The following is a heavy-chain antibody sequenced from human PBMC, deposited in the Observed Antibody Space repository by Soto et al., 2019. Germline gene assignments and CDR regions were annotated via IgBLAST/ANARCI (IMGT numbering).Heavy chain of an antibody. Sequence: ASVKVSCKVSGYTLTELSMHWVRQAPGKGLEWMGGFDPEDGETIYAQKFQGRVTMTEDTSTDTAYMELSSLRSEDTAVYYCATIGCGGDCSNYYYGMDVWGQGTTVTVSS. CDR2: FDPEDGET. V-gene: IGHV1-24*01. J-gene: IGHJ6*02. D-gene: IGHD2-21*02. CDR3: ATIGCGGDCSNYYYGMDV. CDR1: GYTLTELS.